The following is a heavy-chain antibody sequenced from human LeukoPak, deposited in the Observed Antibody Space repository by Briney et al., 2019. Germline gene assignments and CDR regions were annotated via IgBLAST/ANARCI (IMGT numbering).Heavy chain of an antibody. J-gene: IGHJ6*04. Sequence: PWGSLPLSCAASGFTFSSYGMHWVRQAPGQGLEWVAVIWYDGSNKYYADSVKGRFTISRDNSKNTLYLQMNSLRAEDTAVYYCARDGYGMDVSGEGDTVTVSS. CDR3: ARDGYGMDV. CDR1: GFTFSSYG. CDR2: IWYDGSNK. V-gene: IGHV3-33*01.